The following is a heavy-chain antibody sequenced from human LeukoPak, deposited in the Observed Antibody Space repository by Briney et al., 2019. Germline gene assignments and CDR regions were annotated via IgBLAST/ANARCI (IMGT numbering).Heavy chain of an antibody. Sequence: GGSLRLSCAASGFTFSTYDMHWVRQAPGKGLEWVAFIQYDGSNKYYPDSVKGRFTISSDNSKNTLYLQMNSLRAEDTAVYYCAKDPGYGVYFDYWGQGSLVTVSS. D-gene: IGHD3-10*01. CDR1: GFTFSTYD. V-gene: IGHV3-30*02. CDR2: IQYDGSNK. J-gene: IGHJ4*02. CDR3: AKDPGYGVYFDY.